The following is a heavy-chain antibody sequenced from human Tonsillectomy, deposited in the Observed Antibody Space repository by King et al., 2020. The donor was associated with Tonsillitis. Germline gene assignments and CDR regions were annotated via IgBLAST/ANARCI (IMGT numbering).Heavy chain of an antibody. CDR3: VSGDFDY. CDR1: GFTFSTGW. V-gene: IGHV3-7*01. CDR2: IKADGGEK. Sequence: VQLVESGGDLVQSGGSLRLSCGASGFTFSTGWMSWVRQAPGKGREGVASIKADGGEKFYVDSVKGRFTISRDNAKNSLYLQMTSLRADDTAMYYCVSGDFDYWGQGTLVTVSS. D-gene: IGHD3-10*01. J-gene: IGHJ4*02.